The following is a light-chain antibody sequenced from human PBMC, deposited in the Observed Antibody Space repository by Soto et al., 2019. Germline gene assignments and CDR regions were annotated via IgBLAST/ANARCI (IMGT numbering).Light chain of an antibody. CDR3: QHRMNWPLT. V-gene: IGKV3-11*01. CDR1: QGIGDT. Sequence: EIVMTQSPATLSVSPGEGATLSCRASQGIGDTLAWYLHKPGQTPRLLIYDASNRATGVPARFTGSGSETDFTLTISSLEPEDFAVYYCQHRMNWPLTFGQGTRLEIK. J-gene: IGKJ5*01. CDR2: DAS.